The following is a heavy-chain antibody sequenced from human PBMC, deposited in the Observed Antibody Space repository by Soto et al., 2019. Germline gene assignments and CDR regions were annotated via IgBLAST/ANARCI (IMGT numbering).Heavy chain of an antibody. Sequence: LSLTCTVSGGSISSYYWSWSRQPPGKGLEWIGYIYYSGSTNYNPSLKSRVTISVDTSKNQFSLKLSSVTAADTAVYYCARLKVGYCSGGSCYGNWFDPWGQGTLVTVSS. CDR3: ARLKVGYCSGGSCYGNWFDP. CDR1: GGSISSYY. D-gene: IGHD2-15*01. J-gene: IGHJ5*02. CDR2: IYYSGST. V-gene: IGHV4-59*01.